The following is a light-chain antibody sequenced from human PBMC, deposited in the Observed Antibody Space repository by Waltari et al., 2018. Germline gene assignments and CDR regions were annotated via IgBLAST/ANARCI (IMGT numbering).Light chain of an antibody. CDR2: EVR. Sequence: QSALTQPPSVSGSPGQSVTISCTGTSSDIGTYNRVSWYQQPPATAPIVMIFEVRNRTAGVPGRFSGSKSGNTASLTISGLRAEDEAVYYCCSYTGSSTWVFGGGTKLTVL. V-gene: IGLV2-18*02. CDR1: SSDIGTYNR. J-gene: IGLJ3*02. CDR3: CSYTGSSTWV.